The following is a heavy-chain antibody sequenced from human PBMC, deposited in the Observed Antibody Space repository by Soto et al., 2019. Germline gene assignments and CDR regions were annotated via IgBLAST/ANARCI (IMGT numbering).Heavy chain of an antibody. CDR3: ARNHVVLMVYAYGMDV. CDR2: MNPNSGNT. V-gene: IGHV1-8*01. J-gene: IGHJ6*02. D-gene: IGHD2-8*01. Sequence: ASVKVSCKASGYTFTSYDINWVRQATGQGLEWMGWMNPNSGNTGYAQKFQGRVTMTRNTSISTAYMELSSLRSEDTAVYYCARNHVVLMVYAYGMDVWGQGTTVTV. CDR1: GYTFTSYD.